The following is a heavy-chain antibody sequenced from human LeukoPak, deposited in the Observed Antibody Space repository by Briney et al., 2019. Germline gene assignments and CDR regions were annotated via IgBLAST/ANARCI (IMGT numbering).Heavy chain of an antibody. J-gene: IGHJ4*02. CDR3: AKDSRSSNTYVTN. Sequence: PGGSLRLSCEASGFTFRDYGMHWVRLAPGRGLEWVAVVWFNDYDKYYADSVKGRFTISRDNSKNTLYLQMNSLRAEDTALYYCAKDSRSSNTYVTNWGQGTQVTVPS. CDR2: VWFNDYDK. CDR1: GFTFRDYG. D-gene: IGHD3-10*01. V-gene: IGHV3-33*06.